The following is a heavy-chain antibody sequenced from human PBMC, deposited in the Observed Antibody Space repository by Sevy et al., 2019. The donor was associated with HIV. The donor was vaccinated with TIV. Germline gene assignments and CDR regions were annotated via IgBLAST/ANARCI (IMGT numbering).Heavy chain of an antibody. CDR3: AKDRLWFGDQKYDAFDI. D-gene: IGHD3-10*01. CDR1: GFTFSSYA. Sequence: GGSLRLSCAASGFTFSSYAMSWVRQAPGKGLEWVSAISGSGGSTYYADSVKGRFTISRDNSKNTLYLQMNSLRAEDTAVYYCAKDRLWFGDQKYDAFDIWGQGTMVTVSS. J-gene: IGHJ3*02. CDR2: ISGSGGST. V-gene: IGHV3-23*01.